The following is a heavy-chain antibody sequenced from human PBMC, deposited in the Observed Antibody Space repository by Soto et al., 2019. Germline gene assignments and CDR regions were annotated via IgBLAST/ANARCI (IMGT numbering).Heavy chain of an antibody. CDR2: INPNSGGT. CDR1: GYTFTGYY. J-gene: IGHJ4*02. V-gene: IGHV1-2*04. Sequence: DSVRIDCRTAGYTFTGYYMHGVRQAPGQGLEWMGWINPNSGGTNYAQKFQGWVTMTRDTSISTAYMELSRLRSDDTAVYYCARDARGDEAPMDYWGQGTLVTVSS. D-gene: IGHD3-10*01. CDR3: ARDARGDEAPMDY.